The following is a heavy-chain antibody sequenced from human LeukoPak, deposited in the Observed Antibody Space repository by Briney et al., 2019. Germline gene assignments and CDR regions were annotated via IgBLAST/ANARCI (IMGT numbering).Heavy chain of an antibody. CDR3: ACLSSSGRRAFDI. J-gene: IGHJ3*02. Sequence: PSETLSLTCTVSGGSISSYYWTWIRQPPGKGLEWVGYINYSGNTNHNPSLTGRVTISVDMSKSQFSLKLSSVTAADTAVYYCACLSSSGRRAFDIWGQGTMVTVSS. V-gene: IGHV4-59*08. CDR1: GGSISSYY. D-gene: IGHD2-15*01. CDR2: INYSGNT.